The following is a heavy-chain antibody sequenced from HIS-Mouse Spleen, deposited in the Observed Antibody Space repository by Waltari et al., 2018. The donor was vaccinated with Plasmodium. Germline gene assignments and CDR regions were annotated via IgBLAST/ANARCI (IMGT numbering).Heavy chain of an antibody. CDR1: GYSLGSGYY. CDR2: IYHSGST. Sequence: QVQLQESGPGLVKPSETLSPPCTVSGYSLGSGYYWGWIGQPPGQGLEWIGSIYHSGSTYYNPSLKSRVTISVDTSKNQFSLKLSSVTAADTAVYYCARVDYGSGDYYYYYGMDVWGQGTTVTVSS. V-gene: IGHV4-38-2*02. CDR3: ARVDYGSGDYYYYYGMDV. J-gene: IGHJ6*02. D-gene: IGHD3-10*01.